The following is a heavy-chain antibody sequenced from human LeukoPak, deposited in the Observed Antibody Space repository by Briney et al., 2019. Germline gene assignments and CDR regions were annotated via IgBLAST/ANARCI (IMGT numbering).Heavy chain of an antibody. D-gene: IGHD6-13*01. CDR1: GGSISSYY. J-gene: IGHJ6*03. V-gene: IGHV4-4*07. CDR2: IYTSGST. Sequence: SETLSLTCTVSGGSISSYYWSWIRQPAGKGLEWIGRIYTSGSTNYNPSLKSRVTMSVDTSKNQFSLKLSSVTAADTAVYYCAREGQQQLVRRGNYYYYMDVWGKGTTVTVSS. CDR3: AREGQQQLVRRGNYYYYMDV.